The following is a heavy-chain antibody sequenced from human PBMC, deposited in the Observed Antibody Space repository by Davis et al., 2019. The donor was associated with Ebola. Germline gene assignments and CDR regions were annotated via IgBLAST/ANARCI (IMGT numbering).Heavy chain of an antibody. CDR2: IKQDGSEK. J-gene: IGHJ4*02. Sequence: PGGSLRLSCAASGFTFSSYWMSWVRQAPGKGLEWVANIKQDGSEKYYVDSVKGRFTISRDNAKNSLYLQMNSLRAEDTAVYYCARDEGDDFWSGYYRLWGQGTLVTVSS. V-gene: IGHV3-7*03. CDR1: GFTFSSYW. CDR3: ARDEGDDFWSGYYRL. D-gene: IGHD3-3*01.